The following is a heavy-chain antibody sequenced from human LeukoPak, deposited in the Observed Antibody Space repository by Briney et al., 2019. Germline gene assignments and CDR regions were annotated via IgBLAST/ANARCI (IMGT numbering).Heavy chain of an antibody. J-gene: IGHJ3*02. Sequence: GRSLRLSCAASGFTFSSYGMHWVRQAPGKGLEWVAVIWYDGSNKYYADSVKGRFTISRDNSKNTLYLQMNSLRAEDTAVYYCARDSDVGGNPEPGAFDIWGQGTMATVSS. D-gene: IGHD4-23*01. CDR1: GFTFSSYG. CDR2: IWYDGSNK. V-gene: IGHV3-33*01. CDR3: ARDSDVGGNPEPGAFDI.